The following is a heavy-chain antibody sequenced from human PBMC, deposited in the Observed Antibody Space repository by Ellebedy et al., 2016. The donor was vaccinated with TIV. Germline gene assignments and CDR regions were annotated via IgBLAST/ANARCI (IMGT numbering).Heavy chain of an antibody. CDR3: ARGLAFDS. J-gene: IGHJ4*02. Sequence: AASVKVSCKTSGYTFTGYYVEWVRQAPGQGLEWMGWINPSTGDTNYAQNFQGRVTMTRDTSITTAYMELTRLKSDDTAMYYCARGLAFDSWGQGTLVTVSS. CDR1: GYTFTGYY. CDR2: INPSTGDT. D-gene: IGHD6-6*01. V-gene: IGHV1-2*02.